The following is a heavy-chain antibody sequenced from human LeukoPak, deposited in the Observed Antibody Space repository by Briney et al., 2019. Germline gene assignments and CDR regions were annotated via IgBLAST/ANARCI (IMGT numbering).Heavy chain of an antibody. V-gene: IGHV3-9*01. J-gene: IGHJ6*02. CDR1: GFTFDDYA. D-gene: IGHD6-19*01. CDR3: AREVYVGSGWPYYYYGMDV. CDR2: ISWNSGSI. Sequence: GGSLRLSCAASGFTFDDYAMHWVRQAPGKGLEWVSGISWNSGSIGYADSVKGRFTISRDNAKNSLYLQMNSLRAEDTAVYYCAREVYVGSGWPYYYYGMDVWGQGTTVTVSS.